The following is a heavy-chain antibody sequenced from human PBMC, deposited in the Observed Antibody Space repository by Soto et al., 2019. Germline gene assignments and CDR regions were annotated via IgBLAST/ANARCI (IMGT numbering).Heavy chain of an antibody. J-gene: IGHJ4*02. D-gene: IGHD3-3*02. Sequence: SETLSLTCSVSGASVRSSRFYWGWIRQTPGKGLEWIGSIVSSGAMHPNPSLRSRIDISLDSSQNKLSLDLFSVTAADTSVYYCARQETASGSRYLSTFGHWGQGILVTVSS. V-gene: IGHV4-39*01. CDR1: GASVRSSRFY. CDR2: IVSSGAM. CDR3: ARQETASGSRYLSTFGH.